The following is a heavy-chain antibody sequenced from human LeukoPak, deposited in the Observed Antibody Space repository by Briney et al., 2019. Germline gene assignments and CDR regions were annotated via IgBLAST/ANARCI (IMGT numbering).Heavy chain of an antibody. Sequence: SGGSLRLSCAASGFTFSSYGMHWVRQAPGKGLEWVAFIRYDGSNKYYADSVKGRFTISRDNSKNTLYLQMNSLRAEDTAVYYCAKDGGTHFDHWGQGTLVTVSS. J-gene: IGHJ4*02. D-gene: IGHD1-26*01. V-gene: IGHV3-30*02. CDR1: GFTFSSYG. CDR2: IRYDGSNK. CDR3: AKDGGTHFDH.